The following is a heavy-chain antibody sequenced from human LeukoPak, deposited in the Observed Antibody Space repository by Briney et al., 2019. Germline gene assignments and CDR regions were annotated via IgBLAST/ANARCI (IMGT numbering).Heavy chain of an antibody. J-gene: IGHJ5*02. CDR2: IIPIFGTA. D-gene: IGHD3-3*01. Sequence: GASVKVSCKASGGTFSIYAISWVRQAPGQGLEWMGGIIPIFGTANYAQKFQGRVTITADESTSTAYMELSSLRSEDTAVYYCARLTIFGVGHSNWFDPWGQGTLVTVSS. CDR3: ARLTIFGVGHSNWFDP. V-gene: IGHV1-69*01. CDR1: GGTFSIYA.